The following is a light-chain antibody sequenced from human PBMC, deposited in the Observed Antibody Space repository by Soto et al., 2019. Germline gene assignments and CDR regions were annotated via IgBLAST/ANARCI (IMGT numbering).Light chain of an antibody. J-gene: IGLJ2*01. CDR1: ALPKQY. Sequence: SYELTQPPSVSVSPGQTARITCSGDALPKQYAYWYQQKPGQAPVLVIYKDSERTSGIPERFSGSSSGTTVTLTISGVQAEDEADYYCQSADSSGTYPVVFGGGTQLTVL. V-gene: IGLV3-25*03. CDR3: QSADSSGTYPVV. CDR2: KDS.